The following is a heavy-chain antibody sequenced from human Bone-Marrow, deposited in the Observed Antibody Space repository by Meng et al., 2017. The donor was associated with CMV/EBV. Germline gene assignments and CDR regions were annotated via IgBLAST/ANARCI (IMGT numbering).Heavy chain of an antibody. CDR3: AKDRNWYFDL. CDR1: GYTFTSYD. Sequence: ASVKVSCKASGYTFTSYDINWVRQAPGQGLEWMGWINPNSGGTNYAQKFQGRVTMTRDTSISTAYMELSRLRSDDTAVYYCAKDRNWYFDLWGRGTLVTVSS. J-gene: IGHJ2*01. V-gene: IGHV1-2*02. CDR2: INPNSGGT.